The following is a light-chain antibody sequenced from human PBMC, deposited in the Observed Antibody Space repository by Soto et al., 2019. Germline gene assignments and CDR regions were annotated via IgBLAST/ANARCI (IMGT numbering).Light chain of an antibody. J-gene: IGLJ1*01. CDR2: DVS. V-gene: IGLV2-14*03. CDR3: NSYTSSSTYV. Sequence: QSALTQPVSVSGSPGQSITISCTGTSGDVGGYNYVSWYQQHPGKAPKLMIYDVSNRPSGVSNRFPGSKSGNTASLTISGLQAEDEADYYCNSYTSSSTYVFGTGTKLTVL. CDR1: SGDVGGYNY.